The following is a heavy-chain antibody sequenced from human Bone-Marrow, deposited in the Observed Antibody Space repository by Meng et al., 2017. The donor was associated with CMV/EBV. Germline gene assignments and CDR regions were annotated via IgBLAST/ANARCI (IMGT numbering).Heavy chain of an antibody. D-gene: IGHD5-24*01. V-gene: IGHV3-20*04. CDR1: GFTFDDYG. Sequence: CAASGFTFDDYGMSWVRQAPGKGLEWVSGINWNGGSTGYADSVKGRFTISRDNSKNTLYLQMNSLRAEDTAVYYCAKDERWLQFHFDYWGQGTLVTVSS. J-gene: IGHJ4*02. CDR2: INWNGGST. CDR3: AKDERWLQFHFDY.